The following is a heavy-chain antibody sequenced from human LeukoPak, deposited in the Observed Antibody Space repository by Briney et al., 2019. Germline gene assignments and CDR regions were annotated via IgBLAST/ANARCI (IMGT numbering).Heavy chain of an antibody. V-gene: IGHV3-30*02. Sequence: PGGSLRLSCAASGFTFSTSGMHWVRQAPGKGLEWVTFIRYDGSNKYYADPVKGRFTISRDNSRNTLYLQMNSLRPEDTAVFYCAKGSSYGMDVWGQGTTVTVSS. CDR2: IRYDGSNK. CDR1: GFTFSTSG. CDR3: AKGSSYGMDV. J-gene: IGHJ6*02. D-gene: IGHD1-26*01.